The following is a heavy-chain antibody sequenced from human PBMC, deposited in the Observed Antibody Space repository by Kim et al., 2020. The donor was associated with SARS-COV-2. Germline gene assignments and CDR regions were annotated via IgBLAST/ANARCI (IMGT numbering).Heavy chain of an antibody. J-gene: IGHJ4*02. Sequence: SETLSLTCSVSGGSISIYYWTWIRLPPGKGLEWIGYIHYSGSTKYNPSLKNRITISVDTSRNEFSLKMSSVTAAYTAIYYCARVLNSGYSDYWGQGILVTVSS. V-gene: IGHV4-59*01. CDR1: GGSISIYY. CDR2: IHYSGST. D-gene: IGHD3-22*01. CDR3: ARVLNSGYSDY.